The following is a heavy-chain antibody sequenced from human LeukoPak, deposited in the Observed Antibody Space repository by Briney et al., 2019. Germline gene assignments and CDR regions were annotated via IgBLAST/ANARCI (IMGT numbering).Heavy chain of an antibody. CDR1: GGSMSSYY. Sequence: SETLSLTCTVSGGSMSSYYWSWIRQPPGKGLEWIGYIFYSGSTKYNPSLKSRVTLSVDTSKNQFALKLGSVTAADTAVYYWARQPYMLGAYYFDYWGQGTLVTVSS. D-gene: IGHD1-26*01. CDR3: ARQPYMLGAYYFDY. CDR2: IFYSGST. J-gene: IGHJ4*02. V-gene: IGHV4-59*08.